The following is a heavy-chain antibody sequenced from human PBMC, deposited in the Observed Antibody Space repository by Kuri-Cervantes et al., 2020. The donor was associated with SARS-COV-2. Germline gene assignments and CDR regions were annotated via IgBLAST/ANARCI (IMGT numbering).Heavy chain of an antibody. J-gene: IGHJ4*02. V-gene: IGHV4-61*08. CDR2: IYYSGSA. CDR3: ARSRDGYSYNY. D-gene: IGHD5-24*01. Sequence: SETLSLTCTVSCGSLGSGDYYWTWVRQPPGKGLEWIGNIYYSGSAFYNPSLKSRVTMSVDTSKNQFSLKLTSVTAADTAVYYCARSRDGYSYNYWGQGTLVTVSS. CDR1: CGSLGSGDYY.